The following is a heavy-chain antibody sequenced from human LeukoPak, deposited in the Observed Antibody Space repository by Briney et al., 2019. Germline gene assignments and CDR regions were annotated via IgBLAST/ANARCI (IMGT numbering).Heavy chain of an antibody. CDR2: IYYSGST. V-gene: IGHV4-59*01. CDR1: GGSMSSYY. J-gene: IGHJ3*02. D-gene: IGHD2-8*02. Sequence: SDTLSLTCTVSGGSMSSYYWSWIRQPPGKGLEWIGYIYYSGSTNYNPSLKSRVTISVDTSKNQFSLKLSSVTAADTAVYYCARDALLDAFDIWGQGTMVTVSS. CDR3: ARDALLDAFDI.